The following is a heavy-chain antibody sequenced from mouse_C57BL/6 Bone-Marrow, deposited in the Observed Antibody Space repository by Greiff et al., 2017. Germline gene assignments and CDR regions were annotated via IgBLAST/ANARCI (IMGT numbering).Heavy chain of an antibody. CDR3: AICYYGAY. D-gene: IGHD1-1*01. CDR2: IYPRSGNT. Sequence: QVQLLQSGAELARPGASVKLSCKASGYTFTSYGISWVKQRTGQGLEWIGEIYPRSGNTYYNEKFKGKATLTADKYYSTAYMELRSLTSEDSAVYFCAICYYGAYWGQGTLVTVSA. J-gene: IGHJ3*01. CDR1: GYTFTSYG. V-gene: IGHV1-81*01.